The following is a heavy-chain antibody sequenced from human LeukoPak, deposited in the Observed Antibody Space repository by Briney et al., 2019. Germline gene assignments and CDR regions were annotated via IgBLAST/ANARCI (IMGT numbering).Heavy chain of an antibody. D-gene: IGHD3-10*01. Sequence: VKPSETLSLTCTASGGSISSSDYYWGWIRQPPGKGLEWIGNIYYSVTTYYNPSLKSRVTISVDTSKNQFSLKLSSVTAADTAVYYCASAEPITMVRGVFFSFDYWGQGTLVTVSS. V-gene: IGHV4-39*01. J-gene: IGHJ4*02. CDR1: GGSISSSDYY. CDR3: ASAEPITMVRGVFFSFDY. CDR2: IYYSVTT.